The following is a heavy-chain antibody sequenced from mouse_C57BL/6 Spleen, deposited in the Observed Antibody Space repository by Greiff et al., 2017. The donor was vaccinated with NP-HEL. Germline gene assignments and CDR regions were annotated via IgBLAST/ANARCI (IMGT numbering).Heavy chain of an antibody. V-gene: IGHV5-6*01. J-gene: IGHJ4*01. Sequence: EVMLVESGGDLVKPGGSLKLSCAASGFTFSSYGMSWVRQTPDKRLEWVATISSGGSYTYYPDSVKGRFTISRDNAKNTLYLQMSSLKSEDTAMYYCARDQLRYAMDYWGQGTSVTVSS. CDR1: GFTFSSYG. D-gene: IGHD1-1*01. CDR2: ISSGGSYT. CDR3: ARDQLRYAMDY.